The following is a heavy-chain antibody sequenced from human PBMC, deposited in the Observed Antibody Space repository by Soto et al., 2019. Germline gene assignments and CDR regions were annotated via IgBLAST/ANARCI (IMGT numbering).Heavy chain of an antibody. CDR3: ARESPYYYYGMDV. Sequence: SQTLSLTCVISGDSVSSNSAAWSWIRQSPSRGLEWLGRTYYRSKWYNDYAVSVKSRITINPDTSKNQFSLQLNSVTPEDTAVYYCARESPYYYYGMDVWGQGTTVTVSS. CDR1: GDSVSSNSAA. J-gene: IGHJ6*02. CDR2: TYYRSKWYN. V-gene: IGHV6-1*01.